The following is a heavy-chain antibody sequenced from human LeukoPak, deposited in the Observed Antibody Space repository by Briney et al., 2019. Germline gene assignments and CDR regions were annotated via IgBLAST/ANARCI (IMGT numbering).Heavy chain of an antibody. CDR1: GGSISSYY. CDR2: IYYSGST. Sequence: SETLSLTCTVSGGSISSYYWSWIRQPPGKGLEWIGYIYYSGSTNYNPSLKSRVTISVDTSKKQFSLKLSSVTAADTAVYYCARVEARHGNGMDVWSQGTTVTVSS. J-gene: IGHJ6*02. V-gene: IGHV4-59*01. D-gene: IGHD6-6*01. CDR3: ARVEARHGNGMDV.